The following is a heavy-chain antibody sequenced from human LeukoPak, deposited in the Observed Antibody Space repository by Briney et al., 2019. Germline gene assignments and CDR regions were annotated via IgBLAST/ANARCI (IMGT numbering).Heavy chain of an antibody. D-gene: IGHD6-19*01. Sequence: GGSLRLSCAASDFSFSNYAMSWVRQAPGKGLEWVSGISGSGISTYYADSVKGRFTISKDNSKNTLYLQMNSLRAEDTAVYYCARAVAGPAGQYYIDYWGQGTLVTVSS. CDR1: DFSFSNYA. J-gene: IGHJ4*02. CDR2: ISGSGIST. V-gene: IGHV3-23*01. CDR3: ARAVAGPAGQYYIDY.